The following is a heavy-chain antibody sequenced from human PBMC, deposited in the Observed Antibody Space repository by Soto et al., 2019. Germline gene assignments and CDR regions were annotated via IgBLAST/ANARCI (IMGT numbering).Heavy chain of an antibody. V-gene: IGHV4-61*01. CDR2: IYYTGST. CDR3: ARRVGATPPIN. D-gene: IGHD1-26*01. J-gene: IGHJ4*02. CDR1: GSSVSSASYH. Sequence: QVQLQESGPGLVKPSETLSLTCTVSGSSVSSASYHWVWIRQPPGKGLQWIGNIYYTGSTNYNPSLKSRVTISVDTPKNQFSLKLNSVTAADTAVYYCARRVGATPPINWGQGTLVTVSS.